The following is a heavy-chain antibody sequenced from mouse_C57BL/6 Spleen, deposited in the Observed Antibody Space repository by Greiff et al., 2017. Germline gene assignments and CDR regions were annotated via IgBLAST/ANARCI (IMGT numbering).Heavy chain of an antibody. CDR2: IHPNSGST. CDR3: ARCDSNYCDY. D-gene: IGHD2-5*01. V-gene: IGHV1-64*01. J-gene: IGHJ2*01. CDR1: GYTFTSYW. Sequence: QVQLQQPGAELVKPGASVKLSCTASGYTFTSYWMHWVKQRPGQGLEWIGMIHPNSGSTTYNAKFKSKATLTVDKSSSTAYMQLSSLTSEDSAVYYCARCDSNYCDYWGQGTTLTVSS.